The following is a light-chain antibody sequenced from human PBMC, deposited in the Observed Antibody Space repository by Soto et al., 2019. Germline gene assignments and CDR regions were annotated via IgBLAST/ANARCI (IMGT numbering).Light chain of an antibody. Sequence: QSALTQPASVSGSPGQSITISCTGTSSDVGGYNYVSWYQQHPGKAPKLMIYEVNNRPSGVSNRFSGSKSGNTASLIISGLQAEDEAYYYCSSHTTSGTLIFGGGTKLTVL. CDR3: SSHTTSGTLI. V-gene: IGLV2-14*01. J-gene: IGLJ2*01. CDR1: SSDVGGYNY. CDR2: EVN.